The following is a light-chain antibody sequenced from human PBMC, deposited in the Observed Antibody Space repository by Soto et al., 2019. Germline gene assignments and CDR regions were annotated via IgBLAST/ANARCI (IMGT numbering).Light chain of an antibody. CDR1: QSVSSSY. Sequence: EIVLTQSPGTLSLSPGERATLSCRASQSVSSSYLAWYQQKPGQAPRLLIYGASSRATGIPDRFSGSGSGTDFNLTISKLEPEDFAVYYCQQYGSSPWAFGSGTKVDIK. V-gene: IGKV3-20*01. CDR3: QQYGSSPWA. J-gene: IGKJ3*01. CDR2: GAS.